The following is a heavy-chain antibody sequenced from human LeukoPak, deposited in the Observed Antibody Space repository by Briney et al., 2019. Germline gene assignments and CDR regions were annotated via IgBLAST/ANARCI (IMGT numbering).Heavy chain of an antibody. CDR3: ARDYADSSSMDV. CDR1: GGSISSYY. J-gene: IGHJ6*02. Sequence: PSETLSLTCTVSGGSISSYYWNWIRQPPGKGLEWIGYIYYSGTTNYNPSLKSRVTISVDTSKNQFSLKLTSVTAADTAVYYCARDYADSSSMDVWGQGTTVTVSS. D-gene: IGHD6-13*01. CDR2: IYYSGTT. V-gene: IGHV4-59*01.